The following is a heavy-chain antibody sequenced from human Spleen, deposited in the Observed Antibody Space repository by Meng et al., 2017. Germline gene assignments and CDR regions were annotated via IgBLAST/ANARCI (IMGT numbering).Heavy chain of an antibody. J-gene: IGHJ4*01. CDR1: GYNFPDYY. CDR2: IDPKTGDT. Sequence: VQLVQSGAEVKKPGASVKVSCKPSGYNFPDYYIHWVRRAPGQGLEWMGRIDPKTGDTHYALKFQGRVTMTGDTSISTAYMELSGLRSDDTAMYYCARDEDISAAGKLFGDYWGHGTLVTVSS. CDR3: ARDEDISAAGKLFGDY. V-gene: IGHV1-2*06. D-gene: IGHD6-13*01.